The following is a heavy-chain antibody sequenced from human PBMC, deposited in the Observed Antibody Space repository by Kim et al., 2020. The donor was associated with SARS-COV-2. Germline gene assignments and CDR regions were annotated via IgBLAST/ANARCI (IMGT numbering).Heavy chain of an antibody. D-gene: IGHD3-10*01. J-gene: IGHJ4*02. CDR1: GFTSSKFG. Sequence: GGSLRLSCAMSGFTSSKFGMYWVRQAPGKGLEWVAFIRSDGGNKQHADSVNGRFTVYRDNSMNTLFLLMNSLRAEDTAGYFCPRDGISGVDSWGRGTLVIVSS. CDR2: IRSDGGNK. V-gene: IGHV3-30*02. CDR3: PRDGISGVDS.